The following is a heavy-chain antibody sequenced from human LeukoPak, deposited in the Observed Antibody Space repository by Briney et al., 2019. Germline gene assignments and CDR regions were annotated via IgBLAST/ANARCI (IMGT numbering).Heavy chain of an antibody. V-gene: IGHV4-59*01. CDR2: IHSRGST. CDR1: GGSISSYY. D-gene: IGHD6-13*01. CDR3: ARDAYSSSLDAFDI. Sequence: SETLSLTCTVSGGSISSYYWSWIRQPPGKGLEWIGYIHSRGSTNYNVPLKSRVTISVDTSKNQFSLKLSSVTAADTAVYYCARDAYSSSLDAFDIWGQGTMVTVSS. J-gene: IGHJ3*02.